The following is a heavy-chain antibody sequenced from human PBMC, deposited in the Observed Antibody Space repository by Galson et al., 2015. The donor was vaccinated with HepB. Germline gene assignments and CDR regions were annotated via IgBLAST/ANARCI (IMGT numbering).Heavy chain of an antibody. CDR1: GYTFTSYA. CDR3: ATDSYSSGWYGY. V-gene: IGHV1-3*01. J-gene: IGHJ4*02. D-gene: IGHD6-19*01. CDR2: INAGNGNT. Sequence: SVKVSCKASGYTFTSYAMHWVRQAPGQRLEWMGWINAGNGNTKYSQKFQGRVTITRDTSASTAYMELSSLRSEDTAVYYCATDSYSSGWYGYWGQGTLVTVSS.